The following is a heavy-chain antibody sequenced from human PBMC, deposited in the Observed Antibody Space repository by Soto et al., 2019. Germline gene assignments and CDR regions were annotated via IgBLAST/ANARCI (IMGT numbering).Heavy chain of an antibody. D-gene: IGHD2-2*01. V-gene: IGHV5-10-1*01. J-gene: IGHJ6*02. CDR1: GYSFTSYW. CDR3: ASSPRGYCSSTSCRELGNYYGMDV. Sequence: GESLKISCKGSGYSFTSYWISWVRQMPGKGLEWMGRIDPSDSYTNYSPSFQGHVTISADKSISTAYLQWSSLKASNTAMYYCASSPRGYCSSTSCRELGNYYGMDVWGQGTTVTVSS. CDR2: IDPSDSYT.